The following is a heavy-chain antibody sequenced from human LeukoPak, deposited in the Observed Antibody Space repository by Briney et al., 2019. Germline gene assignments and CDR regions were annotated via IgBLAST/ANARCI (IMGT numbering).Heavy chain of an antibody. CDR1: GDSISSYY. CDR3: ATSPGYSYGNWFDP. V-gene: IGHV4-59*01. D-gene: IGHD5-18*01. J-gene: IGHJ5*02. Sequence: SETLSLTCTVSGDSISSYYWSWIRQPPGKGLEWIGYIYYSGSTNYNPSLKSRVTISVDTSKNQFSLKLSSVTAADTAVYYCATSPGYSYGNWFDPWGQGTLVTVSS. CDR2: IYYSGST.